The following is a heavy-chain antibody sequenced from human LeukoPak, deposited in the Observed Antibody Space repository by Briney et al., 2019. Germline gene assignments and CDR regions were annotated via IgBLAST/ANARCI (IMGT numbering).Heavy chain of an antibody. CDR1: GGSISSYY. V-gene: IGHV4-59*08. Sequence: PSETLSLTCTVAGGSISSYYWSWIRQPPGKGLEWIGYIYYSGSTNYNPSLKSRVTISVDTSKNQFSLKLSSVTAADTAVYYCARYYSGYVHDAFDIWGQGTMVTVSS. CDR3: ARYYSGYVHDAFDI. D-gene: IGHD5-12*01. J-gene: IGHJ3*02. CDR2: IYYSGST.